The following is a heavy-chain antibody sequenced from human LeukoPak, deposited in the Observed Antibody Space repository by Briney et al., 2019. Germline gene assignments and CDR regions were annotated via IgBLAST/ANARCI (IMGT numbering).Heavy chain of an antibody. CDR2: MNPNSGNT. D-gene: IGHD3-3*01. CDR3: ARAYYDFWSGYYTVSFDY. CDR1: GYTFTSYD. V-gene: IGHV1-8*03. J-gene: IGHJ4*02. Sequence: ASVKVSCKASGYTFTSYDINWVRQATGQGLEWMGWMNPNSGNTGYAQKFQGRVTITRNPSISTAYMELSSLRSEDTAVYYCARAYYDFWSGYYTVSFDYWGQGTLVTVSS.